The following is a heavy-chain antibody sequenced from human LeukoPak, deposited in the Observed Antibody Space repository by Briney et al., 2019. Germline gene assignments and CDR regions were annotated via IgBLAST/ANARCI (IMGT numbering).Heavy chain of an antibody. Sequence: GGPLRLSCAASGFTFSHAWMSWVRQPPGKGLEWVGRIKSKTDGGTTDYAAPVKGRFTVSGDDSKNTLYLQMNSLKTEDTAVYYCTTDMALLNDFWSGYSLDYWGQGTLVTVSS. J-gene: IGHJ4*02. CDR2: IKSKTDGGTT. V-gene: IGHV3-15*01. D-gene: IGHD3-3*01. CDR3: TTDMALLNDFWSGYSLDY. CDR1: GFTFSHAW.